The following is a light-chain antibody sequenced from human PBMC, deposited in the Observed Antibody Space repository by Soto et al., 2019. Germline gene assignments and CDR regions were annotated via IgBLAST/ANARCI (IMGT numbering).Light chain of an antibody. J-gene: IGKJ4*01. CDR2: DAS. CDR3: QQHTNWPLT. Sequence: ETLITQTPATLSLSPGAGASLSCRASHSVSTYLAWYQQKPGQPPRLLIYDASNRTTGIPARFSGSGSGTDFTLTISRLEPEDSVVYYCQQHTNWPLTFGGGTKVDIK. CDR1: HSVSTY. V-gene: IGKV3-11*01.